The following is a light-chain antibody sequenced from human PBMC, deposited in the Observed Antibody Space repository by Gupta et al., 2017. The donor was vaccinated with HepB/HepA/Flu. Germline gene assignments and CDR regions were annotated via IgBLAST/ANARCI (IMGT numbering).Light chain of an antibody. J-gene: IGKJ1*01. V-gene: IGKV1-39*01. Sequence: DIQMTQSPSSLSASVGDRVTVTCRTSQAVYGKLNWYQQRPGKAPKLLIYRTYSVESGVPSRFSGSGSETDFTLTISGRQPEDSATYYCHHRVSLPRTFGQGTKVDIK. CDR2: RTY. CDR1: QAVYGK. CDR3: HHRVSLPRT.